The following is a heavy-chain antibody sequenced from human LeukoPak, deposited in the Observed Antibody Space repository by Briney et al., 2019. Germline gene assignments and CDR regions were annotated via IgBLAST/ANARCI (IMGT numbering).Heavy chain of an antibody. D-gene: IGHD6-19*01. CDR3: ATDLGHGWDPPVDAFDI. CDR1: GGTFSSYA. Sequence: AASVTVSCKASGGTFSSYAICWVRQAPGQGLEWMGGFDPEDGETIYAQKFEGRVTMPEDTSTDTAYMELSSLRSGGTGIYYCATDLGHGWDPPVDAFDIWGQGTLVTVSS. J-gene: IGHJ3*02. CDR2: FDPEDGET. V-gene: IGHV1-24*01.